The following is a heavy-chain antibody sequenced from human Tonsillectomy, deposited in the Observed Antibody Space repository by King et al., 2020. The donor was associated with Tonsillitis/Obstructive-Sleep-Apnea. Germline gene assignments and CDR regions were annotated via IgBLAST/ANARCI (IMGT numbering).Heavy chain of an antibody. CDR3: YSIAVDYFDY. CDR1: GFTFGDYA. D-gene: IGHD6-19*01. Sequence: VQLVESGGGLVQPGRSLRLSCTASGFTFGDYAMSWVRQAPGKGLEWVGFIRSKAYGGTTEYAASVKGRFTISRDDSKSIACLQMNSLKTEDTAVYYCYSIAVDYFDYWGQGTLVTVSS. CDR2: IRSKAYGGTT. V-gene: IGHV3-49*04. J-gene: IGHJ4*02.